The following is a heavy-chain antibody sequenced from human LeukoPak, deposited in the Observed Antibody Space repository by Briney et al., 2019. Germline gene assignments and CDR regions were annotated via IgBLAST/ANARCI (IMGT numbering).Heavy chain of an antibody. CDR1: GGSISSSGYY. Sequence: PSETLSLTCTVSGGSISSSGYYWGWLRQPPGKGLEWIGYIYYSGSTNYNPSLKSRVTISVDTSKNQFSLKLISVTAADTAVYYCARGDSSGYSPDYWGQGTLVTVSS. J-gene: IGHJ4*02. CDR3: ARGDSSGYSPDY. CDR2: IYYSGST. D-gene: IGHD3-22*01. V-gene: IGHV4-61*08.